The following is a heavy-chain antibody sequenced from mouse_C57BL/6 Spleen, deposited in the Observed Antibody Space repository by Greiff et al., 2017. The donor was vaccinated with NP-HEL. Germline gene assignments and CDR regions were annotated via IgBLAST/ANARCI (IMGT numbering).Heavy chain of an antibody. CDR1: GFTFSSYA. CDR3: ARVQAAFDY. Sequence: DVMLVESGGGLVKPGGSLKLSCAASGFTFSSYAMSWVRQTPEKRLEWVATISDGGSYTYYPDNVKGRFTISRDNAKNNLYLQMSHLKSEDTAMYYCARVQAAFDYWGQGTTLTVSS. V-gene: IGHV5-4*03. J-gene: IGHJ2*01. D-gene: IGHD3-2*02. CDR2: ISDGGSYT.